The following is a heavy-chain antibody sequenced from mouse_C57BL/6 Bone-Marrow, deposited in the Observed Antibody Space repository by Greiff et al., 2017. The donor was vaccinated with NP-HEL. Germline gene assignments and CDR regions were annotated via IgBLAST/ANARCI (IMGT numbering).Heavy chain of an antibody. D-gene: IGHD1-1*01. CDR1: GYSITSGYY. J-gene: IGHJ2*01. Sequence: DVQLQESGPGLVKPSQSLSLTCSVTGYSITSGYYWNWIRQFPGNKLEWMGYISYDGSNNYNPSLQNRISIPRDTSKNQLFLKLNSVTTEDTATYYCASGDFITPHYWGQGTTLTVSS. CDR2: ISYDGSN. CDR3: ASGDFITPHY. V-gene: IGHV3-6*01.